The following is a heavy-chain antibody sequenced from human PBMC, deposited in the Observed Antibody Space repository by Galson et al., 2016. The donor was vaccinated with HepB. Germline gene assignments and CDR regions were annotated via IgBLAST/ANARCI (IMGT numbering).Heavy chain of an antibody. D-gene: IGHD1-7*01. J-gene: IGHJ3*02. CDR3: ARARSSEELYDAFDI. CDR2: ISSSSNYI. Sequence: SLRLSCAASGFTFNSYTLNWVRQAPGKGLEWVSSISSSSNYIYYADSLRGRFTISRDNAKNSLSLQMNSLRAEDTAVYYCARARSSEELYDAFDIWGQGTMVTVSS. V-gene: IGHV3-21*01. CDR1: GFTFNSYT.